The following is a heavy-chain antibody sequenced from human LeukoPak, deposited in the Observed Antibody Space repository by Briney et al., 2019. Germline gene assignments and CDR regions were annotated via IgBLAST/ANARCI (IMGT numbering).Heavy chain of an antibody. V-gene: IGHV4-31*03. CDR2: IYYSGST. D-gene: IGHD2-2*01. CDR3: AREVVPAAFAMDV. Sequence: SETLSLTCTVSGGSISSGGYYWYWIRQHPGKGLEWIGYIYYSGSTYYNPSLKSRLTILVDTSKNQFSLKLSSVTAADTAVYYCAREVVPAAFAMDVWGQGTTVTVSS. CDR1: GGSISSGGYY. J-gene: IGHJ6*02.